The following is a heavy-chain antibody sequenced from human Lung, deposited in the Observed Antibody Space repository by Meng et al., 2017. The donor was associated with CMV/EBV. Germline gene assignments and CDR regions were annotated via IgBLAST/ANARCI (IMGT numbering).Heavy chain of an antibody. CDR1: GVTFRNYY. CDR2: INSDGSST. Sequence: ESXKISCSVTGVTFRNYYMHWVRQGPGKGLVWVSRINSDGSSTHYAVSVKGRFSISRDNAKNTLHLQVNSLRAEDTAVYYCASAEYSNRFDFWGRGTLVTVSS. CDR3: ASAEYSNRFDF. J-gene: IGHJ4*02. D-gene: IGHD4-11*01. V-gene: IGHV3-74*01.